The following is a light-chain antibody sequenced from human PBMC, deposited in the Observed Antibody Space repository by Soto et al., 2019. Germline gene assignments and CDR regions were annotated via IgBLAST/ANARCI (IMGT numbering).Light chain of an antibody. Sequence: EIVLTQSPGTLSLSPGEGASLSCRASQSVPKNFLAWYQQTPGQALRLLISGASSRATGIPDRFSGSGSGTYFTLTISRLEAEDFAVYFCQQYASSPLTFGGGTKVEIK. J-gene: IGKJ4*01. V-gene: IGKV3-20*01. CDR1: QSVPKNF. CDR2: GAS. CDR3: QQYASSPLT.